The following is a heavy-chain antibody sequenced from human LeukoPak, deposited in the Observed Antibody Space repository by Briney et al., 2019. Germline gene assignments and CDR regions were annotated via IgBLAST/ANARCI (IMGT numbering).Heavy chain of an antibody. CDR2: ITSSSSYI. CDR3: ARDTGDYYDSSGHYDY. J-gene: IGHJ4*02. CDR1: GFTFSSYS. V-gene: IGHV3-21*01. Sequence: PGGSLRLSCAASGFTFSSYSMNWVRQAPGKGLEWVSSITSSSSYIYYADSVKGRFTISRDNAKNSLYLQMNSLRAEETAVYYCARDTGDYYDSSGHYDYWGQGTLVTVSS. D-gene: IGHD3-22*01.